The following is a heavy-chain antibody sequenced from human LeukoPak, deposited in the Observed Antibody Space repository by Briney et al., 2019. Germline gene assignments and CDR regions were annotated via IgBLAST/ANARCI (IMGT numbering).Heavy chain of an antibody. D-gene: IGHD5-18*01. CDR2: IYYSGST. V-gene: IGHV4-59*01. CDR3: ARTTEGGYSYGYFYYYYMDA. J-gene: IGHJ6*03. CDR1: GGSISSYY. Sequence: SETLSLTCTVSGGSISSYYWSWIRQPPGKGLEWIGYIYYSGSTNYKSSLKSRVTISVDTSKNQFSLKLSSVTAADTAVYYCARTTEGGYSYGYFYYYYMDAWGKGTTVTISS.